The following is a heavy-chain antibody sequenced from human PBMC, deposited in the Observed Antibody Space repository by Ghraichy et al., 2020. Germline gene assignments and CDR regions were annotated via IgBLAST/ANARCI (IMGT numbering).Heavy chain of an antibody. D-gene: IGHD6-13*01. V-gene: IGHV3-43*02. CDR2: ISGDGGST. CDR3: AKDPSGEQQLGIFDY. J-gene: IGHJ4*02. Sequence: GGSLRLSCAASGFTFDDYAMHWVRQAPGKGLEWVSLISGDGGSTYYADSVKGRFTISRDNSKNSLYLQMNSLRTEDTALYYCAKDPSGEQQLGIFDYWGQGTLVTVSS. CDR1: GFTFDDYA.